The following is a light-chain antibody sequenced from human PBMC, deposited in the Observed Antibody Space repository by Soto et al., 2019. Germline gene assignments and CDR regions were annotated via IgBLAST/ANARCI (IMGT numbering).Light chain of an antibody. CDR1: SSNIGAGYD. J-gene: IGLJ2*01. CDR3: QSYVSSLSVVI. CDR2: ADN. Sequence: QSVLTQTPSVSGAPGQKITMSCTGSSSNIGAGYDVHWYQQLPGAAPRLLIYADNNRPSGVPDRFSASNAGTSASLAITWLHGEDEGVYYCQSYVSSLSVVIFGAGTNLTVL. V-gene: IGLV1-40*01.